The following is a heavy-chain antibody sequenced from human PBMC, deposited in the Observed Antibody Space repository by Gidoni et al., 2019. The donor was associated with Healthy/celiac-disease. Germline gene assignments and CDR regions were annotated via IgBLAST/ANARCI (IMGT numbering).Heavy chain of an antibody. V-gene: IGHV4-34*01. D-gene: IGHD5-18*01. Sequence: QVQLPQWCAGLLKPSETLSLTCAVYGGSFSGYYWSWIRQPPGKGLEWIGEINHSGRTNYNPSLKSRVTISVDTSKNQFSLKLSSVTAADTAVYYCARGRVDTDTPAVGMDVWGQGTTVTVSS. CDR1: GGSFSGYY. CDR2: INHSGRT. J-gene: IGHJ6*02. CDR3: ARGRVDTDTPAVGMDV.